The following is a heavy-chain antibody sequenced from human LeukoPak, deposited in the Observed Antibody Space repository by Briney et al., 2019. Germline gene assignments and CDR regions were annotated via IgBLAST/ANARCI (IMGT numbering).Heavy chain of an antibody. CDR2: ISAYNGNT. V-gene: IGHV1-18*04. CDR1: GYTFTGYY. D-gene: IGHD6-13*01. CDR3: ARVRRIAAAGAEYFQH. Sequence: ASVKVSCKASGYTFTGYYMHWVRQAAGQGREWMGWISAYNGNTNYAQKLQGRVTMTTDTSTSTAYMELRSLRSDDTAVYYCARVRRIAAAGAEYFQHWGQGTLVTVSS. J-gene: IGHJ1*01.